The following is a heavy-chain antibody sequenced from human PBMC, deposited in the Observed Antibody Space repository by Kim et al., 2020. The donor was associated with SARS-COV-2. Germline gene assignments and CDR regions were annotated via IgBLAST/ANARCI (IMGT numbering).Heavy chain of an antibody. V-gene: IGHV7-4-1*02. CDR2: INTNTGNP. Sequence: ASVKVSCKTSGYGFINYGLHWVRQAPGQGLEWMGWINTNTGNPTYAQGLTGRFVFSLDTSVTTAYLQISSLKAEDSAIYYCARTQSGGRGERRLIRSFDYWGQGTLVTVSS. CDR3: ARTQSGGRGERRLIRSFDY. D-gene: IGHD6-25*01. CDR1: GYGFINYG. J-gene: IGHJ4*02.